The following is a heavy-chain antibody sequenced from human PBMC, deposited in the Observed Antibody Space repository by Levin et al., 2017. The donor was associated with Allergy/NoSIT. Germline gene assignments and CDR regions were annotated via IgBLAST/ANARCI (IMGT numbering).Heavy chain of an antibody. Sequence: GESLKISCAASGFTVSSNYMSWVRQAPGKGLEWVSVIYSGGSTYYADSVKGRFTISRDNSKNTLYLQMNSLRAEDTAVYYGARRQLLDYWGQGTLVTVSS. J-gene: IGHJ4*02. CDR3: ARRQLLDY. CDR1: GFTVSSNY. CDR2: IYSGGST. V-gene: IGHV3-53*01. D-gene: IGHD2-2*01.